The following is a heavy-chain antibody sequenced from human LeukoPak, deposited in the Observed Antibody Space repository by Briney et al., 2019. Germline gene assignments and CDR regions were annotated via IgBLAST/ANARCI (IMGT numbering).Heavy chain of an antibody. J-gene: IGHJ4*02. CDR3: ATDLPFYGGPDSDY. Sequence: SVKVSCKASGGTFSSYAISWVRQAPGQGLEWMGRIIPILGIANYAQKFQGRVTMTEDTSTDTAYMELSSLRSEDTAVYYCATDLPFYGGPDSDYWGQGTLVTVSS. CDR1: GGTFSSYA. V-gene: IGHV1-69*04. CDR2: IIPILGIA. D-gene: IGHD4-23*01.